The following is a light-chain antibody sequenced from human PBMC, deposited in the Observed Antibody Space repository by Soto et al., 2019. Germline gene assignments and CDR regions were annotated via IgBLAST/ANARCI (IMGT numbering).Light chain of an antibody. Sequence: QLVLTQAPSASGTPGQRVTISCSGSSSNIGSNTVSWYQQGPGTAPKLLIYSNDQRPSGVPDRFSGSKSGTSASLAIGGLQSEDEADYYCAAWDDSLNGGVFGGGTKLTVL. CDR1: SSNIGSNT. J-gene: IGLJ3*02. V-gene: IGLV1-44*01. CDR3: AAWDDSLNGGV. CDR2: SND.